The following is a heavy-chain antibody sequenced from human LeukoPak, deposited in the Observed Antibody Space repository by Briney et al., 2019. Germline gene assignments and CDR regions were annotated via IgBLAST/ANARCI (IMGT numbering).Heavy chain of an antibody. V-gene: IGHV4-38-2*01. J-gene: IGHJ4*02. D-gene: IGHD3-3*01. Sequence: SETLSLTCAVSGYSISSGHYWGWIRQPPGKGLEWIGSIYHSGSTYYNPSLKSRVTISVDTSKNQFSLKLSSVTAADTAVYYCARRYDFWSGLSAYFDYWGQGTLVTVSS. CDR3: ARRYDFWSGLSAYFDY. CDR2: IYHSGST. CDR1: GYSISSGHY.